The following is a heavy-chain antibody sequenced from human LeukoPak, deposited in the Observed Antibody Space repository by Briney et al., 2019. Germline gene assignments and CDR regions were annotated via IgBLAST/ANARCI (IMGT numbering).Heavy chain of an antibody. D-gene: IGHD5-24*01. CDR3: ARDRGYVMDV. J-gene: IGHJ6*02. CDR1: GFTFRNYD. CDR2: IWFDGSNK. Sequence: GRSLRLSCAASGFTFRNYDMSWVRQAPGKGLEWVAVIWFDGSNKYYADSVKGRFTISRDNSKNTLYLQMNILRAEDTAVYYCARDRGYVMDVWGQGTTVTVSS. V-gene: IGHV3-33*01.